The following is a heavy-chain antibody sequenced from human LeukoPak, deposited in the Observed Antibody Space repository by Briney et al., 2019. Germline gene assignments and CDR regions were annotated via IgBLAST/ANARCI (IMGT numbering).Heavy chain of an antibody. CDR2: IKQDGSEK. CDR3: ARGHRLDAFEI. CDR1: GFTFSRYW. J-gene: IGHJ3*02. Sequence: GGSLRLSCAASGFTFSRYWTTWVRQAPGKGLEWVANIKQDGSEKYYVDSVTGRFIISRDNAKISLYLKMNSLRGEDTSMYHCARGHRLDAFEIWGQGTMVTVSS. V-gene: IGHV3-7*01.